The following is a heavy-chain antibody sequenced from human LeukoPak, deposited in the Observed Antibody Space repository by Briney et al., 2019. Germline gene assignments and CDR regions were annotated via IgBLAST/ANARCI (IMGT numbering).Heavy chain of an antibody. V-gene: IGHV6-1*01. CDR1: GDSVSSNSAA. Sequence: SQTLSLTCAISGDSVSSNSAAWHWVRQAPSRGLEWLGRTYYRSKWYNDYEESVKSRIPINPDTSKNQFSLQLNSVTPEDTAVYYCASQGALGHIDYWGQGTLVTVSS. CDR2: TYYRSKWYN. D-gene: IGHD3-3*02. CDR3: ASQGALGHIDY. J-gene: IGHJ4*02.